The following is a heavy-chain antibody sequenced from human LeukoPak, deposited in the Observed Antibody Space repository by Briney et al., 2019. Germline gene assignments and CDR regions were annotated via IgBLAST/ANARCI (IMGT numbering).Heavy chain of an antibody. CDR1: GITFSTYT. Sequence: GGSLRVSCAASGITFSTYTMNWVRQAPGKGLEWVSSITSTSNYIYYADSVKGRFTISRDNAKSSLYLQMNSLRAEDTAVYYCARENYYYYYMDVWGKGTTVTVSS. J-gene: IGHJ6*03. V-gene: IGHV3-21*01. CDR3: ARENYYYYYMDV. CDR2: ITSTSNYI.